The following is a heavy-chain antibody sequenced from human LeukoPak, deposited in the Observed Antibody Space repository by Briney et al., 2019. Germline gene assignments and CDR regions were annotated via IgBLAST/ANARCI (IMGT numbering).Heavy chain of an antibody. CDR2: ISSSSSTI. V-gene: IGHV3-48*01. CDR3: ARGYYDFWSGYYTDFDY. CDR1: GFTFSSYS. J-gene: IGHJ4*02. Sequence: PGGSLRPSCAASGFTFSSYSMNWVRQAPGKGLEWVSYISSSSSTIYYADSVKGRFTISRDNAKNSLYLQMNSLRAEDTAVYYRARGYYDFWSGYYTDFDYWGQGTLVTVSS. D-gene: IGHD3-3*01.